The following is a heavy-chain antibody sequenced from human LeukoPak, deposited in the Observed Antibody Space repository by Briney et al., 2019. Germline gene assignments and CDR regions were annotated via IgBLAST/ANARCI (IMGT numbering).Heavy chain of an antibody. J-gene: IGHJ3*02. V-gene: IGHV4-34*01. D-gene: IGHD3-22*01. Sequence: SETLSLTCAVYGGSFSGYYWGWIRQPPGKGLEWIGEINHSGSTNYNPSLKSRVTISVDTSKNQFSLKLSSVTAADTAVYYCARGYYDSSGYYFPDAFDIWGQGTMVTVSS. CDR1: GGSFSGYY. CDR3: ARGYYDSSGYYFPDAFDI. CDR2: INHSGST.